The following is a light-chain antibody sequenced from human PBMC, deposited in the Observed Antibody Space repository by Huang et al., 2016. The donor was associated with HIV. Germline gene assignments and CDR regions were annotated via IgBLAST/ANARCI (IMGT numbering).Light chain of an antibody. CDR3: QQRSAWPLT. J-gene: IGKJ4*01. Sequence: EIVLTQSQATLYLSPGERATLSCRASQSVRSYLAWYQQKPGQAPRLLINEASNRATGIPARFSGSWSGTDFTLTISNLQSEDFAVYYCQQRSAWPLTFGGGTKVEI. CDR1: QSVRSY. CDR2: EAS. V-gene: IGKV3-11*01.